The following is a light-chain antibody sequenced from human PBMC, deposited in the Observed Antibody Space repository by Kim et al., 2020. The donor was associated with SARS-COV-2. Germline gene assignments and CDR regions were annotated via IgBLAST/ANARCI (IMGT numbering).Light chain of an antibody. V-gene: IGLV3-1*01. Sequence: SPGRPATNTCSGDKLGDKYACWYQQKPGQSPVLVIYQDSQRPSGIPERFSGSNTGNTATLTISGTQAMDEADNYCQAWDSSTWVFGGGTQRTVL. CDR1: KLGDKY. J-gene: IGLJ3*02. CDR3: QAWDSSTWV. CDR2: QDS.